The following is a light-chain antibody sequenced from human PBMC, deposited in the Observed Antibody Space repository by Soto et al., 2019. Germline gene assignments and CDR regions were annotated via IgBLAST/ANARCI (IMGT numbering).Light chain of an antibody. V-gene: IGKV2-28*01. CDR1: QSLLHSNGYNY. CDR2: LGS. J-gene: IGKJ1*01. Sequence: DIVMTQSPLSLPVTPGEPASISCRSSQSLLHSNGYNYLDWYLQKPGQSPQLLIYLGSNRASGVHDRFSGSGSGTDFTLKSSRVEAGDVGVYYCMQALQTPRTFGQGTKVEIK. CDR3: MQALQTPRT.